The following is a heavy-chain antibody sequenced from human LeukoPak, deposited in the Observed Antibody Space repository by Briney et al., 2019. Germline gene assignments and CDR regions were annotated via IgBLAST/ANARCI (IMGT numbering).Heavy chain of an antibody. CDR3: ARDGPYDSSGYYYLDY. CDR2: ISTGGSST. CDR1: GFTFSSYW. J-gene: IGHJ4*02. Sequence: GGSLRLSCAASGFTFSSYWMHWVRQAPGKGLVWVSRISTGGSSTSYADSVKGRFTISRDNAKNTLYLQMISLRAEDTAVYYCARDGPYDSSGYYYLDYWGQGTLVTVSS. V-gene: IGHV3-74*01. D-gene: IGHD3-22*01.